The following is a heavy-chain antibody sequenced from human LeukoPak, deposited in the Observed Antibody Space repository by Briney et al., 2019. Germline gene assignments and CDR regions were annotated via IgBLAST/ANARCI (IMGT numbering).Heavy chain of an antibody. D-gene: IGHD5-18*01. CDR2: IWYDGSNK. V-gene: IGHV3-33*01. Sequence: PGGSLRLSCAASGFTFSSYGMHWVRQAPGKGLEWVAVIWYDGSNKYYADSVKGRFTISRDNSKNTLYLQMNSLRAEDTAVYYCAGDSYNTAMAYYFDYWGQGTLVTVSS. CDR1: GFTFSSYG. CDR3: AGDSYNTAMAYYFDY. J-gene: IGHJ4*02.